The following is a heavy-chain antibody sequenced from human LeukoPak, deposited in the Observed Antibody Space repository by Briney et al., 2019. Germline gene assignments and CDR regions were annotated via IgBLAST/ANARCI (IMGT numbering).Heavy chain of an antibody. D-gene: IGHD1-26*01. CDR3: ARLGSYWDYYYYMDV. J-gene: IGHJ6*03. Sequence: SETLSLTCTVSGGSISSSSYYWGWIRQPPGKGLEWIGSIYYSGSTYYNPSLKSRATISVDTSKNQFSLKLSSVTAADTAVYYCARLGSYWDYYYYMDVWGKGTTVTVSS. CDR1: GGSISSSSYY. CDR2: IYYSGST. V-gene: IGHV4-39*01.